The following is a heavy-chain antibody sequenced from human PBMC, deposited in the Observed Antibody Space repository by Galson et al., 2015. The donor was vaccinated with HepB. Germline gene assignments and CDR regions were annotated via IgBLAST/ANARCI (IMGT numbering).Heavy chain of an antibody. D-gene: IGHD4-17*01. CDR1: GGTFSSYA. Sequence: SVKVSCKASGGTFSSYAISWVRQAPGQGLEWMGGIIPIFGTANYAQKFQGRVTITADESTSTAYMELSSLRSEDTAVYYCARVPYGDRRSWFDPWGQGTLVTVSS. CDR2: IIPIFGTA. V-gene: IGHV1-69*13. CDR3: ARVPYGDRRSWFDP. J-gene: IGHJ5*02.